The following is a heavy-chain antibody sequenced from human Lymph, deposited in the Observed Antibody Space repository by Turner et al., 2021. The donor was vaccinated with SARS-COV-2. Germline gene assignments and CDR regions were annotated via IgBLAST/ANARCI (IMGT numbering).Heavy chain of an antibody. Sequence: QVQLVESGGGVVPPGRSLRLSCAASGFTFSSYAMHWVRPAPGKGLGWVAIRSYVGSNKYYADSVKGRFTISRDNSKNTLYLQMNSLRAEDAAVYYCARAYSGSYYYGMDVWGQGTTVTVS. CDR3: ARAYSGSYYYGMDV. CDR2: RSYVGSNK. D-gene: IGHD1-26*01. J-gene: IGHJ6*02. CDR1: GFTFSSYA. V-gene: IGHV3-30-3*01.